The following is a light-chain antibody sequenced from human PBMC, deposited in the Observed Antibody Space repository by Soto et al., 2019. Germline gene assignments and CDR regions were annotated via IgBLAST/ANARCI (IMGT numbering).Light chain of an antibody. Sequence: SYELTQLPSVSVSPGQTASITCSGDKLGDKYACWYQQKPGQSPVLVIYQDSKRPSGIPERFSGSNSGNTATLTISGTQAMDEADYYCQAWDSSTNVFGTGTKLTVL. V-gene: IGLV3-1*01. CDR1: KLGDKY. J-gene: IGLJ1*01. CDR2: QDS. CDR3: QAWDSSTNV.